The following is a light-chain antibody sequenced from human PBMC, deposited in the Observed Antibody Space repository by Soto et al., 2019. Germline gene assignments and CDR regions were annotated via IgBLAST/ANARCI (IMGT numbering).Light chain of an antibody. CDR2: DAS. V-gene: IGKV3-11*01. CDR1: QSVRSY. Sequence: EIVLTQSPATLSLSPGERATLSCRASQSVRSYLAWYQQKPGQAPRLRIYDASNRATGVPARFSGSGSGTDFTLTISSLEPEDFAVYYCQQRSNWPRALTFGGGTKVEIK. CDR3: QQRSNWPRALT. J-gene: IGKJ4*01.